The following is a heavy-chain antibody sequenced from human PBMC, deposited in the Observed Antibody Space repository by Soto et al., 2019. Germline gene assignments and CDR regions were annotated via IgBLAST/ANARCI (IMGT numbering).Heavy chain of an antibody. V-gene: IGHV1-69*02. CDR1: GGTFSSYT. D-gene: IGHD3-22*01. CDR2: IIPILGIA. CDR3: ARYTPDSSGYYYRGYFDL. Sequence: QVQLVQSGAEVKKPGSSVKVSCKASGGTFSSYTISWVRQAPGQGLEWMGRIIPILGIANYGQKFQGRVTITADKSTSTAYMELSSLRTEDTAVYYCARYTPDSSGYYYRGYFDLWGRGTLVTVSS. J-gene: IGHJ2*01.